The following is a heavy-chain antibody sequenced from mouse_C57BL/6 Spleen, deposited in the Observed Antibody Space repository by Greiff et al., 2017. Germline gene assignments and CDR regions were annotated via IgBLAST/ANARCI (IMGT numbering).Heavy chain of an antibody. Sequence: VQLQQSGPERVKPGASVKIPCKAAGYTFTDYNMDWVKQCHGKSLEWIGDINPNNGGTIYNQKFKGKATLTVAKSSSTAYLELRSLTSEDTAVYYCARKTYYCNYYAMDYWGQGTSVTVSS. CDR1: GYTFTDYN. V-gene: IGHV1-18*01. CDR2: INPNNGGT. D-gene: IGHD2-10*01. J-gene: IGHJ4*01. CDR3: ARKTYYCNYYAMDY.